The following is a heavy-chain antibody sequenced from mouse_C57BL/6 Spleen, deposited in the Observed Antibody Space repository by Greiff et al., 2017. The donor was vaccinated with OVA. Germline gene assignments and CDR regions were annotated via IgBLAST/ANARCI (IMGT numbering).Heavy chain of an antibody. V-gene: IGHV1-82*01. J-gene: IGHJ3*01. CDR3: ARWAYSSYEGFAY. CDR2: IYPGDGDT. Sequence: QVQLQQSGPELVKPGASVKISCKASGYAFSSSWMNWVKQRPGKGLEWIGRIYPGDGDTNYNGKFKGKATLTADKSSSTAYMQLSSLTSEDSAVYFCARWAYSSYEGFAYWGQGTLVTVSA. D-gene: IGHD2-5*01. CDR1: GYAFSSSW.